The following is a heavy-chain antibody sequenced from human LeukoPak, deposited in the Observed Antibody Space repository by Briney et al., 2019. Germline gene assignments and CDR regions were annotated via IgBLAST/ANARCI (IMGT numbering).Heavy chain of an antibody. CDR2: ISYDGSNK. V-gene: IGHV3-30*03. J-gene: IGHJ4*02. CDR1: GFTFSSYG. Sequence: PGRSLRLSCAASGFTFSSYGMHWVRQAPGKGLEWVAVISYDGSNKYYAESVKGRFTISRDNSKNTLYLQMNGLRGEDTAVYHCARVYTSGWSLPLDYWGQGILVTVSS. CDR3: ARVYTSGWSLPLDY. D-gene: IGHD6-19*01.